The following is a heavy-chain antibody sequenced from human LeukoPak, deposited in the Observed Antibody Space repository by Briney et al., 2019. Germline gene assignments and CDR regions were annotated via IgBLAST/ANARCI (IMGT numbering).Heavy chain of an antibody. D-gene: IGHD6-19*01. CDR2: ISSSSSTI. CDR1: GFTFSSYS. Sequence: PGGSLRLSCAASGFTFSSYSMNWVRQAPGKGLEWVSYISSSSSTIYYADSVKGRFTISRDNAKNSLYLQINSLRAEDTAVYYCAKDHLPGIVVADRDYWGQGTLVTVSS. CDR3: AKDHLPGIVVADRDY. J-gene: IGHJ4*02. V-gene: IGHV3-48*01.